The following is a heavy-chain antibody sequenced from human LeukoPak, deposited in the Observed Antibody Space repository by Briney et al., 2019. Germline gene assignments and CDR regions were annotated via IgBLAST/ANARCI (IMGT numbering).Heavy chain of an antibody. CDR3: AREKYYYDSSGYYSGFDP. D-gene: IGHD3-22*01. CDR2: IYYSGST. J-gene: IGHJ5*02. CDR1: GGSTSSGGYY. Sequence: SETLSLTCTVSGGSTSSGGYYWSWIRQHPGKGLEWIGYIYYSGSTYYNPSLKSRVTISVDTSKNQFSLKLSSVTAADTAVYYCAREKYYYDSSGYYSGFDPWGQGTLVAVSS. V-gene: IGHV4-31*03.